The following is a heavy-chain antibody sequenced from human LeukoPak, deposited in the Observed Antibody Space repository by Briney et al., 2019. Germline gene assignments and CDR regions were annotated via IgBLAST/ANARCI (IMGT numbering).Heavy chain of an antibody. Sequence: EASVKVSCKASGYTFTGYYMHWVRQAPGQGLEWMGRINPNSSGTNSAQKFQGRVTMTRDTSISTAYMELSRLRSDDTAVYYCARVRYDSSGYYYVEFDYWGQGTLVTVSS. V-gene: IGHV1-2*06. CDR2: INPNSSGT. D-gene: IGHD3-22*01. CDR3: ARVRYDSSGYYYVEFDY. CDR1: GYTFTGYY. J-gene: IGHJ4*02.